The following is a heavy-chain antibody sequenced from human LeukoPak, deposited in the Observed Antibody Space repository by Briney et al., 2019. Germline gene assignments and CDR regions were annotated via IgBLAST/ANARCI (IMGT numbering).Heavy chain of an antibody. CDR3: ARVGGITMIVVLITDAFDI. Sequence: EPSETLSLTCTVSGYSISSSSYYWGWIRQPPGKGLEWIGSIYYSGSTYYNPSLKSRVTISVDTSKNQFSLKLRSVTAADTAVYYCARVGGITMIVVLITDAFDIWGQGTMVTVSS. V-gene: IGHV4-39*07. J-gene: IGHJ3*02. CDR1: GYSISSSSYY. D-gene: IGHD3-22*01. CDR2: IYYSGST.